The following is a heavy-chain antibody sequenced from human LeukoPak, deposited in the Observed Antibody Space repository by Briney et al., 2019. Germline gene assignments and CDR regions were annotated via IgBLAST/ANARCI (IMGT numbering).Heavy chain of an antibody. CDR2: IWSDGSNK. CDR1: GFIFSHYG. CDR3: ARDAQRGFDYSNSLRY. J-gene: IGHJ4*02. Sequence: GGSLRLSCAASGFIFSHYGFHWVRQAPGKGLEWVAVIWSDGSNKFYGDSVKGRFAISRDDSQKTVFLHMNSLRVEDTAMYFCARDAQRGFDYSNSLRYWGQGILVTVSS. V-gene: IGHV3-33*01. D-gene: IGHD4-11*01.